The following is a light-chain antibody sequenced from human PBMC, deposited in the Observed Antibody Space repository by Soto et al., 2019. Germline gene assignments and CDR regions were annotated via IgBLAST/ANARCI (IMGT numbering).Light chain of an antibody. V-gene: IGLV2-23*02. CDR2: EVS. CDR1: TTDISSYNL. J-gene: IGLJ1*01. CDR3: CSWAGSNTFYF. Sequence: QSALTQPASVSGSPGQSITISCTGTTTDISSYNLVSWYQQHPGRAPKLMIYEVSRRPSGVSNRFSGSKSGNTASLTISGLQAEDEADYYCCSWAGSNTFYFFGTGTKVTVL.